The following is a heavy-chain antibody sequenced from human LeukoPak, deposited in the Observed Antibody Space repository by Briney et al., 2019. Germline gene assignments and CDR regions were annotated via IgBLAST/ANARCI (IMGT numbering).Heavy chain of an antibody. CDR2: INPNSGGT. CDR1: GYTFTGYY. J-gene: IGHJ6*03. CDR3: ARGLYYYGSGRIGYYMDV. V-gene: IGHV1-2*02. Sequence: ASVTVSCKASGYTFTGYYMHWVRQAPGQGLEWMGWINPNSGGTNYAQKFQGRVTMTRDTSISTAYMELSRLRSDDTAVYYCARGLYYYGSGRIGYYMDVWGKGTTVTVSS. D-gene: IGHD3-10*01.